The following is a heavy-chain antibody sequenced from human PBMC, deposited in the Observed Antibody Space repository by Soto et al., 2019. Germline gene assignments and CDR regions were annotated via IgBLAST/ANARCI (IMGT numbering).Heavy chain of an antibody. D-gene: IGHD2-21*02. CDR1: GASISRYY. CDR3: ARDLWGSCGVYCYPLDV. V-gene: IGHV4-59*01. CDR2: LYNTGST. Sequence: SETLSLTCTVSGASISRYYWSWIRQSPGKGLEWIGYLYNTGSTIYNPSLKSRVTISVDTSKNQFSLKMNSVTAADTAVYYCARDLWGSCGVYCYPLDVSGQGTMLT. J-gene: IGHJ6*02.